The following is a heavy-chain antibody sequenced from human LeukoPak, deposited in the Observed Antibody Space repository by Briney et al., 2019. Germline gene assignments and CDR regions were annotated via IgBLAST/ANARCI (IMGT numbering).Heavy chain of an antibody. Sequence: GGSLRLSCAPSGFTFSSYAMSSVRHTPQKGLESGSYISASAGSAFYADSVKGRFAISKDTSKNTLYLQMNSLRAEDTGVYYCAKMQWGSGSWDYFDYWGQGTLVTVSS. D-gene: IGHD3-10*01. V-gene: IGHV3-23*01. CDR1: GFTFSSYA. CDR2: ISASAGSA. CDR3: AKMQWGSGSWDYFDY. J-gene: IGHJ4*02.